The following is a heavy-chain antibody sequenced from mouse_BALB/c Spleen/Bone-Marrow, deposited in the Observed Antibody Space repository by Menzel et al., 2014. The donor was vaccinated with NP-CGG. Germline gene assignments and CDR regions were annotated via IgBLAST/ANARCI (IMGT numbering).Heavy chain of an antibody. CDR2: IWAGGTT. Sequence: VKLQESGPGLVAPSQSLSITCTVSGFSLPRFGVHWVRQPPGKGLEWLGIIWAGGTTNYNSALMSRLSVSKDNSKSQVFLKMNSLQTDDTAMYYCARGDYDCAMDYWGQGTSVTVS. CDR1: GFSLPRFG. D-gene: IGHD2-4*01. V-gene: IGHV2-9*02. CDR3: ARGDYDCAMDY. J-gene: IGHJ4*01.